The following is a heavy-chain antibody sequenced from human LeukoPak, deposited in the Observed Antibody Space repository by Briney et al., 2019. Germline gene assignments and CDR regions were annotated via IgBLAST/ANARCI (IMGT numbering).Heavy chain of an antibody. Sequence: SETLSLTCTVSGSSIRSVYWNWIRQSAGKGLEWIGRIYATDLTNYNPSLKSRVTLSVDMSKNELSLTLKSVPAADTAVYYCAGGFGSGTSPIPLWRQGALVSVP. V-gene: IGHV4-4*07. CDR1: GSSIRSVY. D-gene: IGHD3-10*01. CDR2: IYATDLT. J-gene: IGHJ4*02. CDR3: AGGFGSGTSPIPL.